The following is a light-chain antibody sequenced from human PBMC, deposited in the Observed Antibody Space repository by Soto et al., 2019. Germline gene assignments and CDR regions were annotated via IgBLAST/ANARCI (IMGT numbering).Light chain of an antibody. CDR2: GAS. J-gene: IGKJ5*01. V-gene: IGKV3-15*01. CDR1: QSVSSD. CDR3: QQYDTWPIT. Sequence: EIVMTQSPATLSVSPGERATLSCRASQSVSSDLAWYHQKPGQAPRLLIYGASTRATGIPARFSGSGSGTEFTLTINSLQSEDFAVYYCQQYDTWPITFGQGTRLE.